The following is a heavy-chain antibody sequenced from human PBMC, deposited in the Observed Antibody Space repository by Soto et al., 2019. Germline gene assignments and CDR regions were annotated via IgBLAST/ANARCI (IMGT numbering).Heavy chain of an antibody. Sequence: SETLSLTCTVSGGSISSYYWSWIRQPPGKGLEWIGYIYYSGSTNYNPSLKSRVTISVDTSKNQFSLKLSSVTAADTAVYYCARSAGLGNSGGSCYPPCNYMDVWGKGTTVTVSS. CDR1: GGSISSYY. D-gene: IGHD2-15*01. CDR2: IYYSGST. J-gene: IGHJ6*03. CDR3: ARSAGLGNSGGSCYPPCNYMDV. V-gene: IGHV4-59*08.